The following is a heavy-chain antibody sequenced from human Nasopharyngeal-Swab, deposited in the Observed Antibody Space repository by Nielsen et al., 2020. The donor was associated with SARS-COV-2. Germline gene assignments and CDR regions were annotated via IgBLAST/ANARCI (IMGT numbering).Heavy chain of an antibody. D-gene: IGHD2-2*01. CDR2: IYPDDSDT. Sequence: VRQMPGKGLEWMGIIYPDDSDTRYSPSFQGQVTISADKSISTAYLQWSSLKASDTAMYYCARRDCSSTSCYADFDYWGQGTLVTVSS. CDR3: ARRDCSSTSCYADFDY. V-gene: IGHV5-51*01. J-gene: IGHJ4*02.